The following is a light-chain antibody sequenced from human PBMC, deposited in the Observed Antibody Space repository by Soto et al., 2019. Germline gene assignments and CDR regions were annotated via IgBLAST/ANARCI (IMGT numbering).Light chain of an antibody. J-gene: IGKJ1*01. CDR2: GAS. V-gene: IGKV3-20*01. Sequence: EIVLTQSPGTLSLSPGERATLSCRASQSVSSSYLAWYQQKPGQAPRLLIYGASSRATGIPDRFSGSGSGTDFTLTISRLEPEDFAVYSCQQYGGHGATWKFGQGTKVEIK. CDR3: QQYGGHGATWK. CDR1: QSVSSSY.